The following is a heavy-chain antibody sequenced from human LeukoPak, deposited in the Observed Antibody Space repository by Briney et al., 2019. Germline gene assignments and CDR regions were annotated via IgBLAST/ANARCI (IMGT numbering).Heavy chain of an antibody. V-gene: IGHV1-8*03. D-gene: IGHD5-24*01. CDR1: GYTCTSYD. CDR3: ARGSDGYNFGYFDL. J-gene: IGHJ2*01. CDR2: MTPNSGYT. Sequence: ASVKVSCKASGYTCTSYDINWVRQATGQGREWMGWMTPNSGYTGYAQKFQGRVTITRNTSITTAYMELSSLRFEDTAVYYCARGSDGYNFGYFDLWGRGTLVPVSS.